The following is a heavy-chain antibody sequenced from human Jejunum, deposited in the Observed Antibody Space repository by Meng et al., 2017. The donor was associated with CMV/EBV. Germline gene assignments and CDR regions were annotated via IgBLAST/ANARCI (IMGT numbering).Heavy chain of an antibody. CDR2: IRSKTYSSAT. J-gene: IGHJ5*02. Sequence: TLSNYTINWVRQAPGKGMEWVGCIRSKTYSSATAYAASVKGRFIISRDDSKNTAYLQMNSLKTEDTAVYYCTRHSIVVVPAAGFDPWGQGTLVTVSS. CDR3: TRHSIVVVPAAGFDP. CDR1: TLSNYT. D-gene: IGHD2-2*01. V-gene: IGHV3-73*01.